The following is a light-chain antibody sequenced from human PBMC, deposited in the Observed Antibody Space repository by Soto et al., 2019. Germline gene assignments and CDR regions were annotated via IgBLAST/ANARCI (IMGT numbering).Light chain of an antibody. V-gene: IGKV3-15*01. CDR2: GPT. Sequence: IVLTKSPGTLSLSPGERATLSCRASQSVLSLLAWYQQRPGQAAMLLVHGPTTRATGIPARGSVSGTETEFTLTIIGLQYLDVAVYDAQQKNHWTQTFGQGTKVDIK. J-gene: IGKJ1*01. CDR3: QQKNHWTQT. CDR1: QSVLSL.